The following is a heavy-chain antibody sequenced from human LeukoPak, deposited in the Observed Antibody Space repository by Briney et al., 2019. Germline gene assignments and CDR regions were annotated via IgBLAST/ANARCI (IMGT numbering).Heavy chain of an antibody. D-gene: IGHD5-12*01. Sequence: SQTLSLTCTVSGGSIGSGDYYWSWIRQPPGKGLEWIGYIYYSGSTYYNPSLKSRVTISVDTSKNQFSLKLSSVTAADTAVYYCARDLQGGFFDYWGQGALVTVSS. V-gene: IGHV4-30-4*01. CDR2: IYYSGST. CDR1: GGSIGSGDYY. CDR3: ARDLQGGFFDY. J-gene: IGHJ4*02.